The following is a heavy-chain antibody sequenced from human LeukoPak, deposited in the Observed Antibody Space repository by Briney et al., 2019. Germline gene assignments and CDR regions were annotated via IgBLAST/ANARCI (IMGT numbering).Heavy chain of an antibody. Sequence: GGSLRLSCAASGFTFRSYEMNWIRQAPGKGLEWVSYISSSGSTIYYADSVKGRFTISRDNAKNSLYLQMNSLRAEDTAVYYCARDAATVVTTFDYWGQGTLVTVSS. CDR3: ARDAATVVTTFDY. CDR2: ISSSGSTI. D-gene: IGHD4-23*01. V-gene: IGHV3-48*03. CDR1: GFTFRSYE. J-gene: IGHJ4*02.